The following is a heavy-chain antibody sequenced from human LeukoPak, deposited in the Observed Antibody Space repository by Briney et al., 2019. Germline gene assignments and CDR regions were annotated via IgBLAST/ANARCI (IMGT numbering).Heavy chain of an antibody. V-gene: IGHV4-59*08. CDR3: ARQTLRYFDY. J-gene: IGHJ4*02. Sequence: SETLSLTCTVSGGSISSHYWSWIRQPPGKGLEWIGYIYYSGSTNYNPSLKSRVTISVDTSKNQFSLKLSSVTAADTAVYYCARQTLRYFDYWGQGTLVTVSS. CDR1: GGSISSHY. CDR2: IYYSGST.